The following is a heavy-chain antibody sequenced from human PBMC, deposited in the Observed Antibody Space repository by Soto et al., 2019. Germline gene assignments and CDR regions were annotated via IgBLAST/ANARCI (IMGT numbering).Heavy chain of an antibody. V-gene: IGHV4-34*01. CDR1: GGSFSGYY. D-gene: IGHD3-3*01. CDR2: INHSGRT. J-gene: IGHJ3*02. Sequence: QVQLQQWGAGLLKPSETLSLTCAVYGGSFSGYYWSWIRQPPGKGLEWIGEINHSGRTNYNPSLKSRVTISVDTSKNQFSLKLSSVTAADTAVYYCARAAHRITIFGVVIRGAFDIWGQGTMVTVSS. CDR3: ARAAHRITIFGVVIRGAFDI.